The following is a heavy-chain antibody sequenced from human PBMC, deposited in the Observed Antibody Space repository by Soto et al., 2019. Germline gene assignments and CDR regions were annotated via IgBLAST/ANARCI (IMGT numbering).Heavy chain of an antibody. D-gene: IGHD1-1*01. CDR1: GYAFTTYG. J-gene: IGHJ4*02. Sequence: QVHLVQSGAEVKKPGASVKVSCKGSGYAFTTYGITWVRQAPGQGLEWMGWISAHNGNTNYEQKLQGRVTVTRDTSTSTAYMDLRSLRSDDTAEYYCARGRYGYYWGQGALVTVSS. CDR2: ISAHNGNT. CDR3: ARGRYGYY. V-gene: IGHV1-18*01.